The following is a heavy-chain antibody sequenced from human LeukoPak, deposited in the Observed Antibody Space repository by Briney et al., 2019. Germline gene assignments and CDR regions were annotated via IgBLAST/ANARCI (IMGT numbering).Heavy chain of an antibody. CDR2: LSYTGGT. V-gene: IGHV4-30-4*01. CDR3: AIIAASGARTADY. CDR1: GRSITSDDYY. J-gene: IGHJ4*02. Sequence: PSETRSLTCTVSGRSITSDDYYWTWIRQPPGRGLEWIGYLSYTGGTHYSPSLKSRVTTSVDTTKNQFSLNLTSVTAADTAVFFCAIIAASGARTADYWGQGTLVTVSS. D-gene: IGHD6-13*01.